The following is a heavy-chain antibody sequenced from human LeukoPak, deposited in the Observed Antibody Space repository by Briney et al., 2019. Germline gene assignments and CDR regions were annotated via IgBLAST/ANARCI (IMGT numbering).Heavy chain of an antibody. CDR3: ARTTTVTFYFDS. J-gene: IGHJ4*02. D-gene: IGHD4-17*01. CDR2: IYPEDSDT. V-gene: IGHV5-51*01. CDR1: GVTISDYW. Sequence: AESLKISCQGSGVTISDYWIGWVRQVPGKGLEWMGIIYPEDSDTRDSPSFQGQVTMSVDKSINTAYLQRSNLKASDTAMYYCARTTTVTFYFDSWGQGTLVTVSS.